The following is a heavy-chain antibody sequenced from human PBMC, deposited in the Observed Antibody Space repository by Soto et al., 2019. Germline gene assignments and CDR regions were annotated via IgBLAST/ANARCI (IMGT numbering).Heavy chain of an antibody. V-gene: IGHV1-18*04. CDR1: GYTFTSYG. J-gene: IGHJ4*02. D-gene: IGHD3-3*01. Sequence: QVQLVQSGAEVKKPGASLRVSCKASGYTFTSYGINWARQAPGQGLEWIGWVTAYNDERKLAEKFQDRLSMTTDTATTTAFMEVRSLRSDDTAMYYCARFDFWSGYSQEQWGQGTLVTVSS. CDR2: VTAYNDER. CDR3: ARFDFWSGYSQEQ.